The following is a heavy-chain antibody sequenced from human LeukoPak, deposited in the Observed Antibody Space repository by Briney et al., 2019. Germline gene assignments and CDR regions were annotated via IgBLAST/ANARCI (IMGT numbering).Heavy chain of an antibody. CDR2: ISPGSNYK. Sequence: GGSLRLSCAVSGFTFSSYVMNWVRQAPGKGLEWVSSISPGSNYKHYANSVKGRFTISRDNAKNSLYLQMNSLRAEDTAVYYCAKAVAGTRSWFDPWGQGTLVTVSS. CDR3: AKAVAGTRSWFDP. V-gene: IGHV3-21*04. CDR1: GFTFSSYV. J-gene: IGHJ5*02. D-gene: IGHD6-19*01.